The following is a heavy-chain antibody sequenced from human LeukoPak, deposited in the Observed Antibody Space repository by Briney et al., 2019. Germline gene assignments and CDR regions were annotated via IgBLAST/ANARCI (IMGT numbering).Heavy chain of an antibody. J-gene: IGHJ4*02. D-gene: IGHD1-26*01. CDR1: GYTSTNYG. V-gene: IGHV1-18*01. Sequence: ASVKVSCKASGYTSTNYGISWVRQAPGQGLEWMGWISINRGNTNYAQKFQGRVSMTTDTSTSTAYMELSRLRSDDTAVYYCARDNPVGATTGLFDYWGQGTLVTVSS. CDR3: ARDNPVGATTGLFDY. CDR2: ISINRGNT.